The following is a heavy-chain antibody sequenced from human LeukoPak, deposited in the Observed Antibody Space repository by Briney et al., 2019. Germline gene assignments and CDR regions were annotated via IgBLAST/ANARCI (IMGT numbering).Heavy chain of an antibody. CDR1: GFTASSNY. J-gene: IGHJ3*02. V-gene: IGHV3-53*01. CDR2: IYSGGST. Sequence: PGGSLRLSCAASGFTASSNYISWVRQAPGKGLEWVSVIYSGGSTYYADSVKGRFTISRDNAKNSLYLQMSSLKAEDTAIYYCAREVGTPQAFDIWGQGTMVTVSS. CDR3: AREVGTPQAFDI. D-gene: IGHD1-26*01.